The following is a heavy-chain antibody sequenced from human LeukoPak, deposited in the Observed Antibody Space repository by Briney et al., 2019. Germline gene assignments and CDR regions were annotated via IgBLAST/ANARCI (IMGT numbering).Heavy chain of an antibody. Sequence: GGSLRLSCVASGFTFRSYAMSWVRQAPGKGLEWVSLISGTGGTTYYADSVKGRLTISRDNSKNTLYLQMNSLRVEDTAVYYCAKDAHSGSYFDYWGQGILVTVSS. D-gene: IGHD1-26*01. CDR1: GFTFRSYA. CDR3: AKDAHSGSYFDY. J-gene: IGHJ4*01. V-gene: IGHV3-23*01. CDR2: ISGTGGTT.